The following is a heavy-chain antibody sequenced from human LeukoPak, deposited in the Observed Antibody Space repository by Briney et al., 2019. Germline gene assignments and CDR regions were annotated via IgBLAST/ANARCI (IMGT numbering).Heavy chain of an antibody. CDR2: INPNSGGT. D-gene: IGHD3-9*01. J-gene: IGHJ4*02. CDR3: ARDREDDISGFDY. CDR1: GYTFTGYY. Sequence: ASVKVSCKASGYTFTGYYMHWVRQAPGQGLEWMGWINPNSGGTNYAQKFQGRVTMTRDTSISTAYMELSRLRSEDTAVYYCARDREDDISGFDYWGQGTLVTVSS. V-gene: IGHV1-2*02.